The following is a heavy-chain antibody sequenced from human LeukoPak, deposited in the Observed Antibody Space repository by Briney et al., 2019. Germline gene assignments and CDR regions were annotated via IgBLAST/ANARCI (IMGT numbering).Heavy chain of an antibody. J-gene: IGHJ4*02. D-gene: IGHD1-26*01. V-gene: IGHV4-59*01. CDR2: IYNSGST. CDR1: GGSISIYY. Sequence: PSETLSLTCTVSGGSISIYYWSWIRQPPGKGLEWIGYIYNSGSTYYNPSLKSRVTISVDTSKNQFPLRLNSVTAAGAAVYYCVRDRELNYWGQGTLVTVSS. CDR3: VRDRELNY.